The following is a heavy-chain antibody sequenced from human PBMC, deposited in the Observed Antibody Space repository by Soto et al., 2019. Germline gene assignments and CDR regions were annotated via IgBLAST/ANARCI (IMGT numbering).Heavy chain of an antibody. CDR2: IYSGGST. CDR3: ARVATRNNIDY. V-gene: IGHV3-66*01. Sequence: GSLRLSCAASGFIVGSNYLSWVRQAPGKGLEWVSVIYSGGSTSYADSVKGRFTISRDNSKNTLSLQMNSLRAEDTAVYYCARVATRNNIDYWGQGTLVTVSS. CDR1: GFIVGSNY. D-gene: IGHD5-12*01. J-gene: IGHJ4*02.